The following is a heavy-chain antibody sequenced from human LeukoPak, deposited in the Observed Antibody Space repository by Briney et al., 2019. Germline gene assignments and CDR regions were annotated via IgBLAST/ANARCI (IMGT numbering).Heavy chain of an antibody. CDR1: GYSISSGYY. CDR2: IYHSGST. J-gene: IGHJ4*02. Sequence: PSETLSLTCTVSGYSISSGYYWGWIRQPPGKGLEWIGSIYHSGSTYYKPSLKSRVTISLDTSKNQFSLKLSSVTAADTAVYYCARDSYHYGSGTYPPDYWGQGTLVTVSS. D-gene: IGHD3-10*01. CDR3: ARDSYHYGSGTYPPDY. V-gene: IGHV4-38-2*02.